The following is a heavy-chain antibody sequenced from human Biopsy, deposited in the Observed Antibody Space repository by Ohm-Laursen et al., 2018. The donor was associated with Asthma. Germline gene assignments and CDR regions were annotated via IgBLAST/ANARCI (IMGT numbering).Heavy chain of an antibody. CDR1: SGSGGYMRSGNYY. CDR3: VRGSSSWHHGPFHYYYGLDV. D-gene: IGHD6-13*01. CDR2: IYYNGTT. J-gene: IGHJ6*02. Sequence: SDTLSLTCNLSSGSGGYMRSGNYYWGWIRQPPGKGLEWIGSIYYNGTTYYNPSLESRVTVSADTSKNQFSLKLTSVTAADTAVYYCVRGSSSWHHGPFHYYYGLDVWGQGTTATISS. V-gene: IGHV4-39*01.